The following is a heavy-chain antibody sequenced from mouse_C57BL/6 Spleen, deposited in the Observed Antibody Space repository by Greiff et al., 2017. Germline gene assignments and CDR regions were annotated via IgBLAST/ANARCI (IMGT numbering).Heavy chain of an antibody. CDR1: GYAFSSYW. Sequence: VQLQQSGAELVKPGASVKISCKASGYAFSSYWMNWVKQRPGKGLEWIGQIYPGDGDTNYNGKLKGKATLTADKYSSTAYMQLSSLTSEESAGCVCAISGRYDSNYGYAMDYGGQGTSVTVSS. CDR3: AISGRYDSNYGYAMDY. J-gene: IGHJ4*01. D-gene: IGHD2-5*01. V-gene: IGHV1-80*01. CDR2: IYPGDGDT.